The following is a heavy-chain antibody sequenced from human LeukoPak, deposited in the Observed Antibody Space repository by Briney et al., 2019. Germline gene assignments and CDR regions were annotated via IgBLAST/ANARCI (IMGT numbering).Heavy chain of an antibody. J-gene: IGHJ4*02. CDR3: ARDRGGAVPGLIQLPFY. D-gene: IGHD5-18*01. Sequence: ASVKVSCKASGYTFTSYGISWVRQAPGQGLEWMGRISAYNGNTNYAQKLQGRVTLTTDTSTSTAYMELRSLRSDDTAVYYCARDRGGAVPGLIQLPFYWGQGTLVTVSS. CDR2: ISAYNGNT. CDR1: GYTFTSYG. V-gene: IGHV1-18*01.